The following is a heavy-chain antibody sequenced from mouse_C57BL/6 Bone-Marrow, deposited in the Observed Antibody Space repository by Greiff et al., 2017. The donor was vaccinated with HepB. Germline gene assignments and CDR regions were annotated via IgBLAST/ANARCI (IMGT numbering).Heavy chain of an antibody. CDR1: GFSFNTYA. CDR2: IRIKSNNYAT. D-gene: IGHD1-1*02. V-gene: IGHV10-1*01. J-gene: IGHJ2*01. Sequence: DVKLVESGGGLVQPKGSLKLSCAASGFSFNTYAMNWVRQAPGKGVEWVARIRIKSNNYATNYADSVKDRFTISRDDSESMLYLQMNNLKSEDTARCCCERHGGGPFGYWGQGTTLTVSS. CDR3: ERHGGGPFGY.